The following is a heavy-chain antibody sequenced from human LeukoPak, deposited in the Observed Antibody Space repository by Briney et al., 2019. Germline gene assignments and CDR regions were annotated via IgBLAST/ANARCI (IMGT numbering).Heavy chain of an antibody. Sequence: SETLSLTCTVSGGSISSYDWSWIRQAARKGLEWIGRIYTDGSTNYNPSLKSLVTMSVDTSKNQFSLKLSSVTAADTAVYYCAREVRAVADSPYYYYMDVWGKGTTVTISS. D-gene: IGHD6-19*01. V-gene: IGHV4-4*07. CDR3: AREVRAVADSPYYYYMDV. CDR1: GGSISSYD. CDR2: IYTDGST. J-gene: IGHJ6*03.